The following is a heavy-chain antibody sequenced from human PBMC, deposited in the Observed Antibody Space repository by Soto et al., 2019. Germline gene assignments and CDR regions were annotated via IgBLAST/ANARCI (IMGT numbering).Heavy chain of an antibody. CDR1: GFTFDAYG. V-gene: IGHV3-20*04. Sequence: EVQLVESGGGVVRPGGSLRLSCAASGFTFDAYGMSWVRQAPGKGLEWVSGINWNGGSTGYADSVKGRFTNSRDNAKNSLYLQMNRLRAEDTALYYCARLYSRGGYGPGRYWGQGTLVTVSS. J-gene: IGHJ4*02. D-gene: IGHD6-19*01. CDR3: ARLYSRGGYGPGRY. CDR2: INWNGGST.